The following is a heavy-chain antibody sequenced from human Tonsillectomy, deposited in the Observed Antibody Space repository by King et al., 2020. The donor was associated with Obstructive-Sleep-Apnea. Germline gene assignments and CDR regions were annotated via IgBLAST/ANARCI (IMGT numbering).Heavy chain of an antibody. J-gene: IGHJ4*02. CDR2: IHSGGDT. D-gene: IGHD3-9*01. CDR3: ARDSGGDYDILTGYAH. Sequence: EVQLVESGGGLVQPGGSLRLSCAASGFTVSRNYMSWVRQAPGKGLEWVSVIHSGGDTYYADSVKGRFAISRHNSKNTLYPQMNSLSAEDTAVYYCARDSGGDYDILTGYAHWGQGTLVTVSS. CDR1: GFTVSRNY. V-gene: IGHV3-53*04.